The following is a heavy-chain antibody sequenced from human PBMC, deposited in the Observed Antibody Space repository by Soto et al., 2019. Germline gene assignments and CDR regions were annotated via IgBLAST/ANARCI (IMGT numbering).Heavy chain of an antibody. D-gene: IGHD2-15*01. CDR1: GYTFTSYY. CDR2: INPSGGST. Sequence: ASVKVSCKASGYTFTSYYMHWVRQAPGQGLEWMGIINPSGGSTSYAQKFQGRVTMTRDTSTSTVYMELSSLRSEDTAVYYCAKRYRSGYCSGGSCYEYDYWGQGTLVTVSS. J-gene: IGHJ4*02. V-gene: IGHV1-46*01. CDR3: AKRYRSGYCSGGSCYEYDY.